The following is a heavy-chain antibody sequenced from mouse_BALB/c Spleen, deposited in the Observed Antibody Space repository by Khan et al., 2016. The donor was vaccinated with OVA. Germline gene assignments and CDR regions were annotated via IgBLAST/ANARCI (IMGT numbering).Heavy chain of an antibody. V-gene: IGHV1-7*01. Sequence: QVQLKQSGAELAKPGASVKMSCKASGYTFINYWILWVKQRPGQGLEWIGYINPSTGYTKYNQNFKDKATLTADKSSSTAYMQLSSLTSEDSAVYYCARRDLRWDFDYWGQGTTLTVSS. J-gene: IGHJ2*01. CDR3: ARRDLRWDFDY. D-gene: IGHD1-1*01. CDR2: INPSTGYT. CDR1: GYTFINYW.